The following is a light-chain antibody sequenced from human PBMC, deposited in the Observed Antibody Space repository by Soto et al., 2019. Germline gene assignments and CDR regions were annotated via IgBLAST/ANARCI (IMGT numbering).Light chain of an antibody. V-gene: IGKV1-39*01. CDR1: QSISTY. Sequence: DMQITQCTSYLSASVGDRVNISFGTSQSISTYLNWYQQKPGRAPRLLIHAASTLQGGVPLRFSGSGSGTDFTLTISSLQPEDFTTYYCQQTYSAPLTFGGGTKVDIK. CDR2: AAS. CDR3: QQTYSAPLT. J-gene: IGKJ4*01.